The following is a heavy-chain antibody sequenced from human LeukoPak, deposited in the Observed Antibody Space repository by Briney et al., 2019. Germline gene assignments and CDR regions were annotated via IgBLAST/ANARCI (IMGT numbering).Heavy chain of an antibody. D-gene: IGHD3-10*01. CDR1: GFTFSSYG. J-gene: IGHJ6*03. V-gene: IGHV3-30*02. CDR2: IRYDGSNK. Sequence: GGSLRLSCAASGFTFSSYGMHWVRQAPGKGLEWVAFIRYDGSNKYYTDSVKGRFTISRDNSKNTLYLQMNSLRAEDTAVYYCAKDGSGHLGTYYYYYYMDVWGKGTTVTFSS. CDR3: AKDGSGHLGTYYYYYYMDV.